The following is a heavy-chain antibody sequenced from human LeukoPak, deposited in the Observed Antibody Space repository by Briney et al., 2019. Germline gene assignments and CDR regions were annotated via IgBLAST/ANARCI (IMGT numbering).Heavy chain of an antibody. CDR3: ARLVWGMEAAGAFDY. D-gene: IGHD3-16*01. Sequence: PGGSLRLSCTASGFTVSTNYVSWVRQAPGKGLEWVSVIYADGRTFYPDSVKGRFTMSRDTSRNTVYLQMNSLRAEDTAIYYCARLVWGMEAAGAFDYWGQGTWSPSRQ. V-gene: IGHV3-66*01. CDR1: GFTVSTNY. J-gene: IGHJ4*02. CDR2: IYADGRT.